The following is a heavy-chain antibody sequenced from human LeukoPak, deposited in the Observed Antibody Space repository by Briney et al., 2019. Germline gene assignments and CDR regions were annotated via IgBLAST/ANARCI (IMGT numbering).Heavy chain of an antibody. J-gene: IGHJ5*02. V-gene: IGHV4-34*01. Sequence: SETLSLTCAVYGGSFSGYYWSWIRQPPGKGLEWIGEINHSGSTNYNPSLKSRVTISVDTFKNQFSLKLSSVTAADTAVYYCTRDEIIAVAGTDWFDPWGQGTLVTVSS. CDR2: INHSGST. D-gene: IGHD6-19*01. CDR1: GGSFSGYY. CDR3: TRDEIIAVAGTDWFDP.